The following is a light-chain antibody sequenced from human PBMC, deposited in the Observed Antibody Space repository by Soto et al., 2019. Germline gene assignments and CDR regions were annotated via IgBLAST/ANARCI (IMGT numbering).Light chain of an antibody. CDR2: KAS. Sequence: DIQMTQSPSTLSASVGDRVTITCRASQSVSAWLAWYQHKPGKAPKILIYKASSLQSGVPSRFSGSGSGTEFTLTISSLQPDDFAAYYCQQYVSYPLTFGAGTKVETK. CDR3: QQYVSYPLT. CDR1: QSVSAW. J-gene: IGKJ4*01. V-gene: IGKV1-5*03.